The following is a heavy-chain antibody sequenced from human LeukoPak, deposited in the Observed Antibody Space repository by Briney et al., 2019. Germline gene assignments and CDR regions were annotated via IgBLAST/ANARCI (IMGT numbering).Heavy chain of an antibody. CDR2: INSDGSST. D-gene: IGHD4-17*01. CDR1: GFTFSSYA. Sequence: GGSLRLSCAASGFTFSSYAMSWVRQAPGKGLVWVSRINSDGSSTNYADSVKGRFAISRDNAKNTLYLQMTSLGAEDTAVYYCARDGPGDYPIDYWGQGTLVTVSS. V-gene: IGHV3-74*01. CDR3: ARDGPGDYPIDY. J-gene: IGHJ4*02.